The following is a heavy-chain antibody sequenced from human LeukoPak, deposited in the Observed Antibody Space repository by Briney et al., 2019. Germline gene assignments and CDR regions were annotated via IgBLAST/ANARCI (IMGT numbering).Heavy chain of an antibody. J-gene: IGHJ4*02. CDR1: GYTFTGYY. V-gene: IGHV1-2*04. Sequence: ASVKVSCKASGYTFTGYYMHWVRQAPGQGLEWMGWINPNSGGTNYAQKFQGWVTMTRDTSISTAYMELSRLRSDDTAVYYCASMSGYYPSYYFDYWGQGTLVTVSS. CDR2: INPNSGGT. D-gene: IGHD3-3*01. CDR3: ASMSGYYPSYYFDY.